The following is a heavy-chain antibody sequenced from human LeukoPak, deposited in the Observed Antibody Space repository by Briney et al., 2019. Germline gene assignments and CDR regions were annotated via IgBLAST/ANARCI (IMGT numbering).Heavy chain of an antibody. D-gene: IGHD6-13*01. V-gene: IGHV5-10-1*01. CDR1: GDYFTSYW. Sequence: GESLKISCKGSGDYFTSYWISWLRQMPGKGLEWMGRIDPSDSKINYSPSFQGHVTISADKSISTAYLQWSSLKASDTAMYYCAAGIDHWGQGTLVTVSS. J-gene: IGHJ4*02. CDR3: AAGIDH. CDR2: IDPSDSKI.